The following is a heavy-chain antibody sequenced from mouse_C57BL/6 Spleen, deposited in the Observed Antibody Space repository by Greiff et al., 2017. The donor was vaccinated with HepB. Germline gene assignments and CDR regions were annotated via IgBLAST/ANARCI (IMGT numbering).Heavy chain of an antibody. J-gene: IGHJ3*01. Sequence: VQLQQPGAELVKPGASVKMSCKASGYTFTSYWITWVKQRPGQGLEWIGDIYPGSGSTNYNEKFKSKATLTVDTSSSTAYMQLSSLTSEDSAVYYCARAVTTDHGFAYWGQGTLVTVSA. CDR2: IYPGSGST. V-gene: IGHV1-55*01. CDR1: GYTFTSYW. D-gene: IGHD2-2*01. CDR3: ARAVTTDHGFAY.